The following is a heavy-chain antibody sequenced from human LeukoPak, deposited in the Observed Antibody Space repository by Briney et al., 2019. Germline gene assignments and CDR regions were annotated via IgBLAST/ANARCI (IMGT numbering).Heavy chain of an antibody. J-gene: IGHJ2*01. CDR2: IYTSGST. CDR1: GGSFSGYY. V-gene: IGHV4-59*10. D-gene: IGHD2-21*01. Sequence: SETLSLTCAVYGGSFSGYYWSWIRQPAGKGLEWIGRIYTSGSTNYNPSLTSRVTMSMDTSKNQVSLKLTSVTAADTAVYYCARVPTRLDGIWAYYGNIDLWGRGTLVTVSS. CDR3: ARVPTRLDGIWAYYGNIDL.